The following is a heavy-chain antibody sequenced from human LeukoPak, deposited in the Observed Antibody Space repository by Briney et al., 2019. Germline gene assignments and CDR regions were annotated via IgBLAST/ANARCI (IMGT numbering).Heavy chain of an antibody. CDR3: AKHLWFGELLLDDAFDI. D-gene: IGHD3-10*01. J-gene: IGHJ3*02. Sequence: PGGSLRLSCAASGFTFSSYAMSWVRQAPGKGLEWVSAISGSGGSTYYADSVKGRFTISRDNSKNTLCLQMNSLRAEDTAVYYCAKHLWFGELLLDDAFDIWGQGTMVTVSS. CDR2: ISGSGGST. CDR1: GFTFSSYA. V-gene: IGHV3-23*01.